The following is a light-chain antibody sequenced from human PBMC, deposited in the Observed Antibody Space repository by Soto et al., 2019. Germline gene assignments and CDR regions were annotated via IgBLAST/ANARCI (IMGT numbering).Light chain of an antibody. CDR3: SSYTSSSTLE. Sequence: QPALTQPASVSGSPGQSITISCTGTSSDVGGYNYVSWYQQHPGKAPKLMIYEVSNRPSGVSNRFSGSKSGNTASLTISGLQAEDEADYYCSSYTSSSTLEVGGGTKLTVL. CDR1: SSDVGGYNY. J-gene: IGLJ2*01. CDR2: EVS. V-gene: IGLV2-14*01.